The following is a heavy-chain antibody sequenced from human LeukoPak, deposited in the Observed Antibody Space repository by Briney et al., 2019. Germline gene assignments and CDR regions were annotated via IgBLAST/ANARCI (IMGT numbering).Heavy chain of an antibody. CDR3: ARGGQGSGSWSFDY. Sequence: SETLSLTCSVSDGSISSYYWSWIRQPPGKGLEWIGYIHSSGSTHYNPSLKSRVTTSLDTSKNQFSLKLSSVTAADTAVYYCARGGQGSGSWSFDYWGQGTPVTVSS. D-gene: IGHD3-10*01. CDR2: IHSSGST. CDR1: DGSISSYY. V-gene: IGHV4-4*09. J-gene: IGHJ4*02.